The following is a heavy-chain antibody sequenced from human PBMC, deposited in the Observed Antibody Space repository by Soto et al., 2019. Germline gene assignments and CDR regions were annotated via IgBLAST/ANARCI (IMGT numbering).Heavy chain of an antibody. D-gene: IGHD6-6*01. J-gene: IGHJ6*02. CDR3: ARYTGYSSWSRVYYYYGMDF. Sequence: GGSLRLSCAASGFTFSNYGMNWVRQAPGKGLEWVAVIWYDGSKKYYAESVEGRFTISRDNSKNTLYLQMNSLRAEDTAVYYCARYTGYSSWSRVYYYYGMDFLGQGTTVTVS. V-gene: IGHV3-33*01. CDR2: IWYDGSKK. CDR1: GFTFSNYG.